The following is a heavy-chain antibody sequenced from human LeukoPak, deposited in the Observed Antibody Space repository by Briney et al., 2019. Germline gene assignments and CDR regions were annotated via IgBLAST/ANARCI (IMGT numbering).Heavy chain of an antibody. CDR3: AKEVYMQPYYYYGMDV. CDR1: GFTFDDYA. J-gene: IGHJ6*02. CDR2: ISWNSGSI. V-gene: IGHV3-9*01. Sequence: GRSLRLSCAASGFTFDDYAMHWVRQAPGKGLGWVSGISWNSGSIGYADSVKGRFTISRDNAKNSLYLQTNSLRAEDTALYYCAKEVYMQPYYYYGMDVWGQGTTVTVSS. D-gene: IGHD1-14*01.